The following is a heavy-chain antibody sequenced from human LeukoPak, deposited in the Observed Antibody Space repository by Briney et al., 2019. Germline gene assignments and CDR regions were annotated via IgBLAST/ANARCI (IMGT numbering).Heavy chain of an antibody. CDR1: GYRFTSYW. D-gene: IGHD3-22*01. Sequence: GESLKISCKGSGYRFTSYWIGWVRQMPRKGLEWMGIIYPGDSDTRYSPSFQGQVTISADKSISTAYLQWSSLKASDTAMYYCARQGAYYYDSSGPDYWGQGTLVTVSS. J-gene: IGHJ4*02. CDR2: IYPGDSDT. CDR3: ARQGAYYYDSSGPDY. V-gene: IGHV5-51*01.